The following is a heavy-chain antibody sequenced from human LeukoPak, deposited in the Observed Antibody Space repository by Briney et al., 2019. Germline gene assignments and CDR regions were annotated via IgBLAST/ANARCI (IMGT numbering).Heavy chain of an antibody. D-gene: IGHD6-6*01. Sequence: GGSLRLSCAASGFTVSSNYMSWVRQAPGKGLEWVSVIYSGGSTYYADSVKGRFTISRDNSQNTLYLQMNSLRAEDTAVYYCAREDGSSGFDYWGQGTLVTVSS. V-gene: IGHV3-53*01. CDR2: IYSGGST. CDR3: AREDGSSGFDY. J-gene: IGHJ4*02. CDR1: GFTVSSNY.